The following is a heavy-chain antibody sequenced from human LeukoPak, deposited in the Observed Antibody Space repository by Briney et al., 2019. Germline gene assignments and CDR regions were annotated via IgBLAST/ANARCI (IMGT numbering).Heavy chain of an antibody. V-gene: IGHV3-74*01. J-gene: IGHJ3*02. D-gene: IGHD5-24*01. CDR1: GFTFSSYW. Sequence: SGGSLRLSCAASGFTFSSYWMHWVRQAPGKGLVWVSRINSDGSSTSYADSVKGRFTISRDNAKNTLYLQMNSLRAEDTAVYYCAKDWEMATIGYAFDIWGQGTMVTVSS. CDR3: AKDWEMATIGYAFDI. CDR2: INSDGSST.